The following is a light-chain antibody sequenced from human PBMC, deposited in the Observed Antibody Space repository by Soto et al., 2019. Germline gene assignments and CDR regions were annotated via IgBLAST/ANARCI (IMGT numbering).Light chain of an antibody. V-gene: IGLV2-8*01. CDR3: SSYAGNNPRYV. CDR1: NGDVGNYNY. CDR2: EVT. Sequence: QSVLTQPPSASGSPGQSVTISCTGTNGDVGNYNYVSWFQQHPDKAPKLVIYEVTKRPSGVPDRFSASKSGNTASLTVSGLQDEDEADYYCSSYAGNNPRYVFGSGTKLTVL. J-gene: IGLJ1*01.